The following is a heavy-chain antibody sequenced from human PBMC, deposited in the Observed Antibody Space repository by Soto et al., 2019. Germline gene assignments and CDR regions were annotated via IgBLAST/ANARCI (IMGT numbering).Heavy chain of an antibody. Sequence: SETLSLTCNVSGDSISSRTFYWGWIRQPPGKGLEWIGSIYYSGSTYYNPSLKSRVTISVDTSKNQFSLKLSSVTAADTAVYYCARRYGDYEYWYFDLWGRGTLVTVSS. CDR2: IYYSGST. CDR1: GDSISSRTFY. CDR3: ARRYGDYEYWYFDL. V-gene: IGHV4-39*01. J-gene: IGHJ2*01. D-gene: IGHD4-17*01.